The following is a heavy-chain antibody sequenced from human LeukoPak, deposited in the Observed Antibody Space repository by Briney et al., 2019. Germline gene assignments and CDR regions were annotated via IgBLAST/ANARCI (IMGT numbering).Heavy chain of an antibody. CDR3: ARDYYDSSGYYFYFDY. CDR2: IYTSGST. J-gene: IGHJ4*02. Sequence: SETLSLTCTVSGGSISSGSYYWSWIRQPAGKGLEWIGRIYTSGSTNYNPSLKSRVTISVDTSKNQFSLKLSSVTAADTAVYYCARDYYDSSGYYFYFDYWGQGTLVTVSS. V-gene: IGHV4-61*02. D-gene: IGHD3-22*01. CDR1: GGSISSGSYY.